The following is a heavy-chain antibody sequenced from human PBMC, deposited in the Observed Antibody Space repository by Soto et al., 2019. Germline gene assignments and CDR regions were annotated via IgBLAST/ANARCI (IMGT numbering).Heavy chain of an antibody. CDR3: ARGSPPLYYYGSGSYYRLPFDY. CDR2: INHSGST. J-gene: IGHJ4*02. Sequence: SETLSLTCTVSGGSFSGYYWSWIRQPPGKGLEWIGEINHSGSTNYNPSLKSRVTISVDTSKNQFSLKLSSVTAADTAVYYCARGSPPLYYYGSGSYYRLPFDYWGQGTLVTVSS. V-gene: IGHV4-34*01. CDR1: GGSFSGYY. D-gene: IGHD3-10*01.